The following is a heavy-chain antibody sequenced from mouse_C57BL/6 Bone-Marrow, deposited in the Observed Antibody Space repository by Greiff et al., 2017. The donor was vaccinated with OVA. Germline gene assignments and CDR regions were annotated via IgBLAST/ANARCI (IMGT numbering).Heavy chain of an antibody. V-gene: IGHV5-12*01. CDR2: ISNGGGST. CDR3: ARHSYYSNYYAMDY. J-gene: IGHJ4*01. CDR1: GFTFSDYY. Sequence: DVKLVESGGGLVQPGGSLKLSCAASGFTFSDYYMYWVRQTPEQRLEWVAYISNGGGSTYYPDTVKGRFTISRDNAKNTLYLQMSRLKSEDTAMYYSARHSYYSNYYAMDYWGQGTSVTVSS. D-gene: IGHD2-5*01.